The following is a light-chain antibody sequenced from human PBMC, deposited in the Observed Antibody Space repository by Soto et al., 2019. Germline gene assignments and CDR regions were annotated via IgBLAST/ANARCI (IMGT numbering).Light chain of an antibody. CDR1: QSVSSSY. CDR3: QQYGSSPIT. Sequence: EIVLTQSPGTLSLSPGERATLSCRASQSVSSSYLAWYQQKPGQAPRLLLYVASSRATGIPDRFSGSESGTDFTLTISSLEPEDFAVYYCQQYGSSPITFGQGTRLEI. CDR2: VAS. J-gene: IGKJ5*01. V-gene: IGKV3-20*01.